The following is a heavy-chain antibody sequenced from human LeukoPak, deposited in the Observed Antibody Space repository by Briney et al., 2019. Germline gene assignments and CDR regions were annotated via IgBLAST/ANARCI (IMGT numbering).Heavy chain of an antibody. J-gene: IGHJ6*03. D-gene: IGHD5-24*01. Sequence: SETLSLTCTVTGGSNSCRRYYWVWIRQPPGKGLEWIGSIYYSGSTYYNSSLKSRLTISFDTSKNQFSLKLSSVTAADTAVYYCARLQRNYYYYMDVWGKGTTVTVSS. CDR2: IYYSGST. CDR3: ARLQRNYYYYMDV. CDR1: GGSNSCRRYY. V-gene: IGHV4-39*01.